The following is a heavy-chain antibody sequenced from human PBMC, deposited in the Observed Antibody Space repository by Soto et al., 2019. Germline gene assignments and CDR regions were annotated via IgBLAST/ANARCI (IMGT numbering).Heavy chain of an antibody. CDR3: ALRLRDYGLGRERATYFDP. CDR1: GFSLSTTGVG. V-gene: IGHV2-5*02. D-gene: IGHD3-10*01. J-gene: IGHJ5*02. CDR2: IYWDDDK. Sequence: QITLKESGHTLVRPTQTLTLTCTFSGFSLSTTGVGVGWIRQPPGKALEWLALIYWDDDKRYSPSLKRRLTITKDTSKIEVILTMTNMDPVDTATYYCALRLRDYGLGRERATYFDPWGQGTLVTVSS.